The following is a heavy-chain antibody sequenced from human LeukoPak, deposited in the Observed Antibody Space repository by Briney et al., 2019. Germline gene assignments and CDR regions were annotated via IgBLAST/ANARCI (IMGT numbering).Heavy chain of an antibody. Sequence: SETLSLTCTVSGGSISSYYCSWIRQPAGKGLEWIGRIYTSGSTNYNPSLKSRVTMSVDTSKNQFSLKLSSVTAADTAVYYCARGAAAAGTWGAFDIWGQGTVVTVSS. CDR1: GGSISSYY. CDR3: ARGAAAAGTWGAFDI. V-gene: IGHV4-4*07. D-gene: IGHD6-13*01. J-gene: IGHJ3*02. CDR2: IYTSGST.